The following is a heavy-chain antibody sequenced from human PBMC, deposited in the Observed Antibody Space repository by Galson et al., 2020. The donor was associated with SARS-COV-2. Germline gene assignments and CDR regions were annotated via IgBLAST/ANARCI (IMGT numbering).Heavy chain of an antibody. CDR2: ISYDGSNK. D-gene: IGHD2-2*01. V-gene: IGHV3-30*18. Sequence: GESLKISCAASGFTLSSYGMHWVRQAPGKGLEWVAVISYDGSNKYYADSVKGRFTISRDNSKNTLYLQMNSLRAEDTAVYYCAKEDYCSSTSCFDYWGQGTLVTVSS. J-gene: IGHJ4*02. CDR1: GFTLSSYG. CDR3: AKEDYCSSTSCFDY.